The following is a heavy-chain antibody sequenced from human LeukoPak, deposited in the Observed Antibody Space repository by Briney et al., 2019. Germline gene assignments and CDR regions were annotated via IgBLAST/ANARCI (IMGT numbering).Heavy chain of an antibody. Sequence: NPSETLFLTCTASGGSISSYYWSWIRQPPGKGLEWIGYIYYSGSTNYNPSLKSRVTISVDASKNQFSLKLSSVTAADTAVYYCARGDGSGSYYMYYYYGMDVWGQGTTVTVSS. CDR2: IYYSGST. D-gene: IGHD3-10*01. CDR3: ARGDGSGSYYMYYYYGMDV. J-gene: IGHJ6*02. V-gene: IGHV4-59*01. CDR1: GGSISSYY.